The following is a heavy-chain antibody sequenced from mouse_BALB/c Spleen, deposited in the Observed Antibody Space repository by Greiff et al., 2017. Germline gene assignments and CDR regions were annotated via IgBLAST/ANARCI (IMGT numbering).Heavy chain of an antibody. J-gene: IGHJ3*01. D-gene: IGHD1-1*01. CDR1: GYTFTSYV. Sequence: EVQLVESGPELVKPGASVKMSCKASGYTFTSYVMHWVKQKPGQGLEWIGYINPYNDGTKYNEKFKGKATLTSDKSSSTAYMELSSLTSEDSAVYYCARSGHYGSSSFAYWGQGTLVTVSA. V-gene: IGHV1-14*01. CDR3: ARSGHYGSSSFAY. CDR2: INPYNDGT.